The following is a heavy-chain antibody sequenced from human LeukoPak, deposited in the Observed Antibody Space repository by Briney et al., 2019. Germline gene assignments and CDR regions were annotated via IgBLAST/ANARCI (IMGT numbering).Heavy chain of an antibody. J-gene: IGHJ4*02. V-gene: IGHV4-34*01. D-gene: IGHD2-21*01. CDR2: INHSGGT. CDR3: ATFADSEPIDT. Sequence: PSETLSLTCVVSGGSFSGDYLTWIRQAPGKGLGWIGDINHSGGTAYNPSLKSRASLSFDTSKNHFSLYLTSVTAADTAVYFCATFADSEPIDTWGQGTLVTVSS. CDR1: GGSFSGDY.